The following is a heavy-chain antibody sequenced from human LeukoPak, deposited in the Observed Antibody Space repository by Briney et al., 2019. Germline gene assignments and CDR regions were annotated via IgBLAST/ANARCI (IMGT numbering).Heavy chain of an antibody. Sequence: PSETLSLTCAVYGGSFSGYYWSWIRQPPGKGLEWIGEINHSGSTNYNPSLKSRVTISVDKSKNQFSLNLNSVTAADTAVYYCARINGRDDYWGQGTLVTVSS. CDR2: INHSGST. V-gene: IGHV4-34*01. CDR1: GGSFSGYY. CDR3: ARINGRDDY. J-gene: IGHJ4*02.